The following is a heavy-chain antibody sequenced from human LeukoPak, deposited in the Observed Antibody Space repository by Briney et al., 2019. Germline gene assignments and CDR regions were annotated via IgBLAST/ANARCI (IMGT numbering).Heavy chain of an antibody. Sequence: ASVKVSCKASGYTFTSYAMHWVRQAPGQRLEWMGWINAGNGNTKYSQKFQGRVTITRDTSASTAYMELSSLRSEDTAVYYCARDLNPFYYGSGSYYWFDHWGQGTLVTVSS. J-gene: IGHJ5*02. CDR1: GYTFTSYA. CDR2: INAGNGNT. CDR3: ARDLNPFYYGSGSYYWFDH. D-gene: IGHD3-10*01. V-gene: IGHV1-3*01.